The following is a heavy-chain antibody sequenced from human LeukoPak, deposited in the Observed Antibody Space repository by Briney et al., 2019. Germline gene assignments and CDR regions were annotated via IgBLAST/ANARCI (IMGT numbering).Heavy chain of an antibody. D-gene: IGHD6-6*01. J-gene: IGHJ4*02. V-gene: IGHV1-2*02. CDR1: GYTFTGYY. Sequence: ASVKASCKASGYTFTGYYMHWVRQAPGQGLEWMGWINPNSGGTNYAQKFQGRVTMTRDTSISTAYMELSRLRSDDTAVYYCARDSESIAARPPDYWGQGTLVTVSS. CDR3: ARDSESIAARPPDY. CDR2: INPNSGGT.